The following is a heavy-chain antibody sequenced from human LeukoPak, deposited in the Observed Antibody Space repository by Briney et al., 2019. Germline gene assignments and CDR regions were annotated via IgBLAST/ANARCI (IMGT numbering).Heavy chain of an antibody. CDR3: ARDSPQALAILHAFNI. CDR1: GFTFSSYT. V-gene: IGHV3-48*01. Sequence: PGGSLRLSCAASGFTFSSYTMNWVRQAPGKGLEWVSKISSSSSTIYYADCVKGRLTISRDNAKNSLYLQMNSLRAEDTAVYYCARDSPQALAILHAFNIWGHGTMVTVSS. D-gene: IGHD5-12*01. CDR2: ISSSSSTI. J-gene: IGHJ3*02.